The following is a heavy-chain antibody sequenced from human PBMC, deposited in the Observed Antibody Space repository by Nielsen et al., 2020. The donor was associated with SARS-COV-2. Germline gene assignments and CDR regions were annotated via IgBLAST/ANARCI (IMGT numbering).Heavy chain of an antibody. CDR1: GFTFSDYA. J-gene: IGHJ6*02. CDR3: ARAYHNYYYAMDV. V-gene: IGHV3-21*01. D-gene: IGHD3-16*01. Sequence: GGSLRLSCAASGFTFSDYAMTWVRQAPGKGLEWVSSISISSSSFYYTDSVRGRFTISRDNAKSSLYLQLTSLRAEDTAVYYCARAYHNYYYAMDVWGQGTTVTVSS. CDR2: ISISSSSF.